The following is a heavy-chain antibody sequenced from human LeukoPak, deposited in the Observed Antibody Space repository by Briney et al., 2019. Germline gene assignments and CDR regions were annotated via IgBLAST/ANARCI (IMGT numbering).Heavy chain of an antibody. D-gene: IGHD4-17*01. Sequence: GESLKISCEGSEYSFTTYWIGWVRQMPGKGLDWMGIIYPGDSDTRYSPSFQGQVTISADKSISTAYLQWSSLRASDTAMYYCARADYGDYVKLRYFDLWGRGTLVTVSS. V-gene: IGHV5-51*01. CDR2: IYPGDSDT. CDR1: EYSFTTYW. J-gene: IGHJ2*01. CDR3: ARADYGDYVKLRYFDL.